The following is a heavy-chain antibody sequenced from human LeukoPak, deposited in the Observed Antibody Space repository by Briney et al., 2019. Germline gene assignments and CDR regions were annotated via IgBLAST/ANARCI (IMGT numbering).Heavy chain of an antibody. CDR3: AKDMYSSSYYFDY. V-gene: IGHV3-30*18. CDR1: GFTFSSYG. Sequence: PGRSLRLSCAASGFTFSSYGMHWVRQAPGKGLEWVAVISYDGSNKYYADSVKGRFTISRDNSKNTLYLQMNSLRAEDTAVYYCAKDMYSSSYYFDYWGQGTLVTVSS. J-gene: IGHJ4*02. CDR2: ISYDGSNK. D-gene: IGHD6-13*01.